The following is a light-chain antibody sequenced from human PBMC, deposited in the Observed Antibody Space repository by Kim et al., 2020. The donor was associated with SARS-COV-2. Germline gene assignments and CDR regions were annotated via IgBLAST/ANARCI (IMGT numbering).Light chain of an antibody. Sequence: GASVKLTCTLSSGHSSYAIAWHQQQPEKGPRYLMKLNSDGSHSKGDGIPDRFSGSSSGAERYLTISRLQSEDEAYYYCQTWGTGGVFGGGTQLTVL. V-gene: IGLV4-69*01. CDR2: LNSDGSH. CDR3: QTWGTGGV. J-gene: IGLJ3*02. CDR1: SGHSSYA.